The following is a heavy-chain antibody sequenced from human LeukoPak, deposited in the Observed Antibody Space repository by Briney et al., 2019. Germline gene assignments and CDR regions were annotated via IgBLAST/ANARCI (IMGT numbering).Heavy chain of an antibody. CDR3: AKRYGSGSYSVDY. Sequence: PGRSLRLSCAASGFTFSNYGMHWVRQAPGKGLEWVAFISYDGSNKYYADSVKGRFTISRDNSKNTLYLQMNSLRAEDTAVYYCAKRYGSGSYSVDYWGQGTLVTVSS. D-gene: IGHD3-10*01. J-gene: IGHJ4*02. CDR2: ISYDGSNK. V-gene: IGHV3-30*18. CDR1: GFTFSNYG.